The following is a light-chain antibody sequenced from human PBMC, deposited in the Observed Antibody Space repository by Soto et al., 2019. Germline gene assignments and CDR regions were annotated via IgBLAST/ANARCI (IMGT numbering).Light chain of an antibody. V-gene: IGKV1-5*01. J-gene: IGKJ1*01. CDR1: QSVNSW. CDR3: QQFSSYSRS. CDR2: SVS. Sequence: DIQMTQSPSTLSAYVGDRVTITCRASQSVNSWLAWYQQKPGRAPKLLIYSVSNLDSGVPSRFSGSGSGTEFTLTISSLQPADFATYYCQQFSSYSRSFGQGTKVAMK.